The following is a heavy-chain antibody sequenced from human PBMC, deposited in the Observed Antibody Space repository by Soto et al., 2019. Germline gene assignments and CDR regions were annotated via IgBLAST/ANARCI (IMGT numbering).Heavy chain of an antibody. CDR2: IYYSGST. CDR1: GGSISSGGYY. Sequence: QVQLQESGPGLVKPSQTLSLTWTVSGGSISSGGYYWSWIRQHPGKGQEWMGYIYYSGSTYYNPSLKSRVTISVDTSKNQFSLQLSSVTAADTAAYYCARRSIAAAGWWFDPWGQGTLVTVSS. V-gene: IGHV4-31*02. J-gene: IGHJ5*02. CDR3: ARRSIAAAGWWFDP. D-gene: IGHD6-13*01.